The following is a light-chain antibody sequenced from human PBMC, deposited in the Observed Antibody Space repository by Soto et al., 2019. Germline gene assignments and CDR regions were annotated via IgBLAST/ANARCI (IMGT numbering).Light chain of an antibody. V-gene: IGKV1-5*03. CDR1: QSISSW. CDR3: QQYKSYSLT. J-gene: IGKJ4*01. Sequence: DIQMTQSPSTLSASVGDRVTITCRASQSISSWLAWYQQKPGKAPKLLIYKASSLESGVPSRFSDSGSGTEFTLTISGLQPDDFATYYCQQYKSYSLTFGGGTKVEIK. CDR2: KAS.